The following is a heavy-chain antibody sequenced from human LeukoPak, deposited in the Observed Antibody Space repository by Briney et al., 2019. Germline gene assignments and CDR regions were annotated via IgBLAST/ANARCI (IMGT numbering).Heavy chain of an antibody. Sequence: ASVKVSCKASGYTFTSYGISWVRQAPGQGLEWMGWINPNSGGTNYAQKFQGRVTMTRDTSISTAHMELSRLRSDDTAVYYCAREDRFLEWEEETQNWFDPWGQGTLVTVSS. CDR2: INPNSGGT. V-gene: IGHV1-2*02. J-gene: IGHJ5*02. CDR1: GYTFTSYG. CDR3: AREDRFLEWEEETQNWFDP. D-gene: IGHD3-3*01.